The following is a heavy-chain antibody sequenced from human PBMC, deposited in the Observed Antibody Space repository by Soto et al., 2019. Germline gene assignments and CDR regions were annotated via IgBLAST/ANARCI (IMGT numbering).Heavy chain of an antibody. D-gene: IGHD2-15*01. V-gene: IGHV4-59*08. CDR2: IYYSGST. Sequence: QVQLQESGPGLVKPSETLSLTCTVSGGSISSYYWSWIRQPPGKGLEWIGYIYYSGSTNYNPSLKSRVTISVDTSKNQFALKLSSVTAADTAVYYCARRLERGYCSGGSCKLIWGSYYYYMDVWGKGTTVTVSS. CDR3: ARRLERGYCSGGSCKLIWGSYYYYMDV. CDR1: GGSISSYY. J-gene: IGHJ6*03.